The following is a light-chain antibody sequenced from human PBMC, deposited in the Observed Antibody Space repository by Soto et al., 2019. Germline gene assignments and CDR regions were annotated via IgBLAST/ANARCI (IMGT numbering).Light chain of an antibody. Sequence: QSALTQPASVSGSPGQSITVSCTGTSSDVGAYDYVSRYQHHPGKAPKLIIYEVTNRPSGVSNRFSGSKSGNTASLTISGLQAEDEADYYCNSYTRSTKYVFGTGTKVTVL. CDR2: EVT. CDR3: NSYTRSTKYV. V-gene: IGLV2-14*01. CDR1: SSDVGAYDY. J-gene: IGLJ1*01.